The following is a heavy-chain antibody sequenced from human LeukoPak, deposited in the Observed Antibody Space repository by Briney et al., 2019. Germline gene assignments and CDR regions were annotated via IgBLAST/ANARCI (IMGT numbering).Heavy chain of an antibody. V-gene: IGHV3-11*06. CDR2: IGSSSSYT. CDR3: ARAKGLLWFGIYYFDY. CDR1: GFTFSDYY. J-gene: IGHJ4*02. Sequence: GGSLRLSCAASGFTFSDYYMSWIRQAPGKGLEWVSYIGSSSSYTNYADSVKGRFTISRDNAKNSLYLQMNSLRAEDTAVYYCARAKGLLWFGIYYFDYWGQGTLVTVSS. D-gene: IGHD3-10*01.